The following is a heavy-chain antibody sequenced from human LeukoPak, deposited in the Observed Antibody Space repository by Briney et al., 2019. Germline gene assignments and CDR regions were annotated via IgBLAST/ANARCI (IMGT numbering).Heavy chain of an antibody. CDR3: ARDPPRIVGATSYYYYGMDV. V-gene: IGHV1-69*13. D-gene: IGHD1-26*01. CDR1: GGTFSSYA. CDR2: IIPIFGTA. Sequence: SVKVSFTASGGTFSSYAISWVRQAPGQGLEWMGGIIPIFGTANYAQKFQGRVTITADESTSTAYMELSSLRSEDTAVYYCARDPPRIVGATSYYYYGMDVWGQGTTVTVSS. J-gene: IGHJ6*02.